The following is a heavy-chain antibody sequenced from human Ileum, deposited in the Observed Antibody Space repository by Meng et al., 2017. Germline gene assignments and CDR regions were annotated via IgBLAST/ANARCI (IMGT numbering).Heavy chain of an antibody. D-gene: IGHD1-26*01. Sequence: VQLQESGPGLVKSSQTLSLTCTVSGGSISSGDYYWSWIRQPPGKGLEWIGYIFDTGPPSYSPPLRSRLSISMDTSKNQFSLRLTSASAADTAVYYCAASLDGNRFDPWGQGTLVTVSS. V-gene: IGHV4-30-4*01. CDR2: IFDTGPP. CDR1: GGSISSGDYY. J-gene: IGHJ5*02. CDR3: AASLDGNRFDP.